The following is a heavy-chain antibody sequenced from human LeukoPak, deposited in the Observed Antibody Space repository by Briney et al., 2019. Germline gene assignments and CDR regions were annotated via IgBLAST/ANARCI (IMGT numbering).Heavy chain of an antibody. CDR2: INWNGGST. V-gene: IGHV3-20*04. CDR1: GFTFDDYG. D-gene: IGHD3-10*01. CDR3: ARSLIMVRGDSGMDV. Sequence: GGSLRLSCAASGFTFDDYGMSWVRQAPGKGLEWVSGINWNGGSTGYADSVKGRFTISRDNAKNSLYLQMNSLRAEDTAVYYCARSLIMVRGDSGMDVWGQGTTVTVSS. J-gene: IGHJ6*02.